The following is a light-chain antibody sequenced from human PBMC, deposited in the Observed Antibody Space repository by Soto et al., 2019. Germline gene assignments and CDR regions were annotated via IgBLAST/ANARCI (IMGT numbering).Light chain of an antibody. Sequence: QSVLTQPASVSGSPGQSITISCTGTSSDVGGYNYVSWYQQHPGKAPKLMIYEVSNRPSGDSNRFSGSKSGNTASLTISGLQAEDEADYYCSSYTSSSTNYVFGTGTKVTVL. J-gene: IGLJ1*01. CDR2: EVS. CDR3: SSYTSSSTNYV. CDR1: SSDVGGYNY. V-gene: IGLV2-14*01.